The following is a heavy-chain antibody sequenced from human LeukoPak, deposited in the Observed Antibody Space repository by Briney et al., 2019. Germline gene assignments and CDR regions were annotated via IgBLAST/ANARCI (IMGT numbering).Heavy chain of an antibody. V-gene: IGHV3-53*01. Sequence: PGGSLRLSCAASGFTVSSNYMSWVRRAPGKGLEWVSVIYSGGSTYYADSVKGRFTISRDNSKNTLYLQMNSLRAEDTAVYYCASNLGIDSSVSYWGQGTLVTVSS. CDR1: GFTVSSNY. D-gene: IGHD3-22*01. CDR3: ASNLGIDSSVSY. CDR2: IYSGGST. J-gene: IGHJ4*02.